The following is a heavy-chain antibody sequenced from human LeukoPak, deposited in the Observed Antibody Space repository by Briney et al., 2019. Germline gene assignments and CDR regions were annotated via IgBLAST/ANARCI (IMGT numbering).Heavy chain of an antibody. CDR1: GFTFSSFE. J-gene: IGHJ4*02. V-gene: IGHV3-48*03. Sequence: GGSLRLSCAASGFTFSSFEVNWVRQAPGKGLEWVSHISHTLGIKYADSVKGRFTISRDNAKNSQYLQMTSLRAQDTGIYYCARSSGSYRPFDSWGQGTLVIVS. D-gene: IGHD3-22*01. CDR2: ISHTLGI. CDR3: ARSSGSYRPFDS.